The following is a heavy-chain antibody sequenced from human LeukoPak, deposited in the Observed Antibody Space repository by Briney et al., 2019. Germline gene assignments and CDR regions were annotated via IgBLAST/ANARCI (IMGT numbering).Heavy chain of an antibody. CDR1: GDSVSSNSAA. J-gene: IGHJ4*02. V-gene: IGHV6-1*01. CDR2: TYYRSKWYR. D-gene: IGHD1-26*01. Sequence: SQTLSLTCAISGDSVSSNSAAWNWIRQSPSRGLEWPGRTYYRSKWYRGHAVSVKSRITINPDTSKNQFSLQLNSVTPEDTAVYYCARGGSYPLDYWGQGTLVTVSS. CDR3: ARGGSYPLDY.